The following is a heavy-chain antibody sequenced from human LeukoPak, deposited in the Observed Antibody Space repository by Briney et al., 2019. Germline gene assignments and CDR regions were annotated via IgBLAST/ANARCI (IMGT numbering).Heavy chain of an antibody. CDR1: GFTFSSYG. V-gene: IGHV3-33*01. J-gene: IGHJ5*02. CDR2: IWHDGSNK. Sequence: GGSLRLSCAASGFTFSSYGMHWVRQAPGKGPEWVAVIWHDGSNKYYADSVKGRFTISRDNSKNTLYLQMNSLRAEDTAVYYCARSASKYCSSTSCYGDWFDPWGQGTLVTVSS. CDR3: ARSASKYCSSTSCYGDWFDP. D-gene: IGHD2-2*01.